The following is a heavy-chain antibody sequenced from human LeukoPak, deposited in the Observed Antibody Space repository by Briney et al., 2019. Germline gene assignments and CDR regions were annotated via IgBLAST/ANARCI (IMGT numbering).Heavy chain of an antibody. CDR2: ISGSGGST. CDR1: GFTFSSYA. V-gene: IGHV3-23*01. Sequence: GGSLRLSCAASGFTFSSYAMSWVRQAPGKGLEWVSAISGSGGSTYYADSVKGRFTISRDNSKNTLYLQMNSLRAEDTAVYYCAKSLCSSTSCYIPDAFDIWGQGTMVTVSS. J-gene: IGHJ3*02. D-gene: IGHD2-2*02. CDR3: AKSLCSSTSCYIPDAFDI.